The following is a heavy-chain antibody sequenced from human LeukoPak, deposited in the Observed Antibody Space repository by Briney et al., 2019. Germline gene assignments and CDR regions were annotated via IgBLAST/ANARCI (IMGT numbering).Heavy chain of an antibody. CDR1: GYTFTGYY. Sequence: ASVKVSCKASGYTFTGYYIHWVRQAPGQGLEWMGWINPNSGGTNYAQKFQGRVTMTRDTSISTAYMELSGLRSDDTAVYYCARDRRYSYGPSGMDVWGQGTTVTVSS. V-gene: IGHV1-2*02. CDR3: ARDRRYSYGPSGMDV. D-gene: IGHD5-18*01. CDR2: INPNSGGT. J-gene: IGHJ6*02.